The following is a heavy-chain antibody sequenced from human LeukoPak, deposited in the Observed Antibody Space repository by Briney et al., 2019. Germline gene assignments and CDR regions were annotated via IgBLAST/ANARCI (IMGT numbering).Heavy chain of an antibody. CDR3: ARGGWVTEDRITMIVTQAAFDI. CDR2: IKQDGSEK. CDR1: EFTFSSYS. D-gene: IGHD3-22*01. J-gene: IGHJ3*02. V-gene: IGHV3-7*01. Sequence: GGSLRLSCAASEFTFSSYSMNWVRQAPGKGLEWVANIKQDGSEKYYVDSVKGRFTISRDNAKNSLYLQMNSLRAEDTAVYYCARGGWVTEDRITMIVTQAAFDIWGQGTMVTVSS.